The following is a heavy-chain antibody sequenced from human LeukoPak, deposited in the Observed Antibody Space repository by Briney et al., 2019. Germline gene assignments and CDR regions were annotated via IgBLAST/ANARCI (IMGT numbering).Heavy chain of an antibody. J-gene: IGHJ5*02. CDR3: AREGGIAADNWFDP. CDR1: GGTFSSYA. V-gene: IGHV1-69*04. CDR2: IIPIFGIA. Sequence: SVKVSCKASGGTFSSYAISWVRRAPGQGLEWMGRIIPIFGIANYAQKFQGRVTITADKSTCTAYMELSSLRSEDTAVYYCAREGGIAADNWFDPWGQGTLVTVSS. D-gene: IGHD6-13*01.